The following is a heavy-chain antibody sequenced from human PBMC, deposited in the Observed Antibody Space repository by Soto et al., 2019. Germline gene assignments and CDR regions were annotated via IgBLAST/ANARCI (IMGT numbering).Heavy chain of an antibody. J-gene: IGHJ6*04. CDR2: ISWNSGSI. Sequence: GGSLRLSCAASGFTFDDYAMHWVRQAPGKGLEWVSGISWNSGSIGYADSVKGRFTISRDNAKNSLYLQMNSLRAEDTALYYCAKGGRIAAAGTGYYGMDVWGKGSTVTVSS. D-gene: IGHD6-13*01. V-gene: IGHV3-9*01. CDR1: GFTFDDYA. CDR3: AKGGRIAAAGTGYYGMDV.